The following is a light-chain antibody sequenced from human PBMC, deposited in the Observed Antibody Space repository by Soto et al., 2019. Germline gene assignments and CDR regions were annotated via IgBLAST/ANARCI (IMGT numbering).Light chain of an antibody. J-gene: IGKJ1*01. Sequence: EIVLSQSPGTLSLSPGERATLSCRASQSVTNRYLAWYRQKPGQAPRLLIFGASIRYTGIPDRCSGSGSGTYFTLTISRLAPEDFAVYYCQQYGSSPGTFGQGTKVEIK. CDR1: QSVTNRY. CDR3: QQYGSSPGT. V-gene: IGKV3-20*01. CDR2: GAS.